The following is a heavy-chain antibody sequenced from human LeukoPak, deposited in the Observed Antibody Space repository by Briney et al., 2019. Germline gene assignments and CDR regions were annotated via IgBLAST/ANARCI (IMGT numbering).Heavy chain of an antibody. Sequence: GGSLRLSCAASGFTFSDYYMSWIRQAPGKGLEWVSYISSSGSYTNYADSVKGRFTISRDNAKNSLYLQMNSLRAEDTAVYYCARDRPVRGVIPGLDYWGQGTLVTVSS. V-gene: IGHV3-11*06. CDR1: GFTFSDYY. CDR2: ISSSGSYT. D-gene: IGHD3-10*01. J-gene: IGHJ4*02. CDR3: ARDRPVRGVIPGLDY.